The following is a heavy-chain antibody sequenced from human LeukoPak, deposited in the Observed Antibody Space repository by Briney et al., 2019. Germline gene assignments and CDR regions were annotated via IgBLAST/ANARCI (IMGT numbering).Heavy chain of an antibody. CDR3: AKGETVRDYYYYYMDV. Sequence: GGFLRLSCAASGFTFSSYGMHWVRQAPGKGLEWVAFIRHDGSNKYYADSVKGRFTISRDNSKNTLYLQMNSLRAEDTAVYYCAKGETVRDYYYYYMDVWGKGTTVTISS. D-gene: IGHD3-16*01. J-gene: IGHJ6*03. CDR1: GFTFSSYG. CDR2: IRHDGSNK. V-gene: IGHV3-30*02.